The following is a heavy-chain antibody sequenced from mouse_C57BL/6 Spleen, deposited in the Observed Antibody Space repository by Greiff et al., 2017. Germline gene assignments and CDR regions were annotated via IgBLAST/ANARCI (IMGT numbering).Heavy chain of an antibody. D-gene: IGHD2-4*01. J-gene: IGHJ3*01. CDR2: IHPNSGST. V-gene: IGHV1-64*01. CDR1: GYTFTSYW. CDR3: ARVAYDYDRDWFAY. Sequence: QVQLQQPGAELVKPGASVKLSCKASGYTFTSYWMHWVKQRPGQGLEWIGMIHPNSGSTNYNEKFKSKATLTVDKSSSTAYMQLSSLTSEDSAVYYCARVAYDYDRDWFAYWGQGTLVTVSA.